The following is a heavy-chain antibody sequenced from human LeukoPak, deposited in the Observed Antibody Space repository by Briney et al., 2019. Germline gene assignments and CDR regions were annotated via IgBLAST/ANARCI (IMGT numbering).Heavy chain of an antibody. D-gene: IGHD1-20*01. CDR1: GFKFSDSW. CDR3: ATYDNWVAGDV. J-gene: IGHJ6*02. CDR2: MKKDGSEE. Sequence: GGSLRLSCAASGFKFSDSWMSWVRQAPGKGPEGGANMKKDGSEEYYVESVKGRFTVSRDNARNSLFLQMNSLRVEDTAVYYCATYDNWVAGDVWGQGTTVSVSS. V-gene: IGHV3-7*01.